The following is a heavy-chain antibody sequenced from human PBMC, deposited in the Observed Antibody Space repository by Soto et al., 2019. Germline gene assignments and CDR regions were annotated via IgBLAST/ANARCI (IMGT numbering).Heavy chain of an antibody. V-gene: IGHV4-38-2*02. Sequence: SWTXSLTCAFSGFSIIIGYFFVCIRQPPGKVPEWLGSIYHSGTTYYNPSVKGRVTISVDTSKNQLSLKMSSVTAADTAVYYCERDSSGYYWFDTWGQGTLVTVYS. CDR3: ERDSSGYYWFDT. CDR1: GFSIIIGYF. J-gene: IGHJ5*02. CDR2: IYHSGTT. D-gene: IGHD3-22*01.